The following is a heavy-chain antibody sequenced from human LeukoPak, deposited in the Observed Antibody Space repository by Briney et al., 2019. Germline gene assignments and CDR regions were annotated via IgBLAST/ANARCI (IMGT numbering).Heavy chain of an antibody. D-gene: IGHD4-17*01. CDR2: IYSSGST. CDR3: ASSVTMTTVTTGAFDY. V-gene: IGHV4-59*01. CDR1: GGSIRGYY. Sequence: SETLSLTCNVSGGSIRGYYWSWIRQPPGKGLEWIGYIYSSGSTNYNPSLKSRVTMSVDTSKNQFSLKVSSVTAADTAVYYCASSVTMTTVTTGAFDYWGQGTLVTVSS. J-gene: IGHJ4*02.